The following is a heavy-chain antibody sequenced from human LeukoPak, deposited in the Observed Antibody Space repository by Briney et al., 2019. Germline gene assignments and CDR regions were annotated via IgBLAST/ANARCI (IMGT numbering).Heavy chain of an antibody. CDR3: ATVRRAKKWFGELLGGYYYYGMDV. Sequence: GASVKVSCKASGYTFTGYYMHWVRQAPGQGLEWMGWINPNSGGTNYAQKFQGRVTMTEDTSTDTAYMELSSLRSEDTAVYYCATVRRAKKWFGELLGGYYYYGMDVWGQGTTVTVSS. J-gene: IGHJ6*02. CDR1: GYTFTGYY. V-gene: IGHV1-2*02. D-gene: IGHD3-10*01. CDR2: INPNSGGT.